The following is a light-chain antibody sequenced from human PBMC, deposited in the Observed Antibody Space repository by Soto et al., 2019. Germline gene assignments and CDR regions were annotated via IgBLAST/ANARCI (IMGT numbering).Light chain of an antibody. V-gene: IGKV1-39*01. CDR2: AAS. CDR1: QSIRRY. Sequence: DIQMTQSPSSLSASVGERVIITCRTSQSIRRYLNWYQQKPGKAPKLLIYAASSLQSGVPSRFSGSGSGTDFTLNISSLQADDFATYYCQEYYSYLLTFGQGTLLEIK. CDR3: QEYYSYLLT. J-gene: IGKJ5*01.